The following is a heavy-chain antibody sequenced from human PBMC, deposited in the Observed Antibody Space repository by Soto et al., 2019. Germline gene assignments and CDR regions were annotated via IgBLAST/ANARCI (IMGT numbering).Heavy chain of an antibody. CDR1: RDTVYSWV. CDR2: ISAYNGNT. J-gene: IGHJ3*02. Sequence: AVEVGRTASRDTVYSWVVGGLLQTSGQGLEWMGWISAYNGNTNYAQKLQGRVTMTTDTSTSTAYMELRSLRSDDTAVYFCARSESRAYSHPFHIWAHG. V-gene: IGHV1-18*01. D-gene: IGHD3-22*01. CDR3: ARSESRAYSHPFHI.